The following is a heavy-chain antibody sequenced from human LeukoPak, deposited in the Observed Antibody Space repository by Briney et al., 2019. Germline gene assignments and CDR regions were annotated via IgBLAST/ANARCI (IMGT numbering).Heavy chain of an antibody. CDR3: ARALPSGYSLGYYFDY. V-gene: IGHV4-39*07. J-gene: IGHJ4*02. CDR1: GGSISSSSYY. Sequence: SETLSLTCTVSGGSISSSSYYWGWIRQPPGKGLEWIGSIYYSGRTYYNPSLKSRVTISVDTSKNQFSLKLSSVTAADTAVYYCARALPSGYSLGYYFDYWGQGTLVTVSS. D-gene: IGHD3-22*01. CDR2: IYYSGRT.